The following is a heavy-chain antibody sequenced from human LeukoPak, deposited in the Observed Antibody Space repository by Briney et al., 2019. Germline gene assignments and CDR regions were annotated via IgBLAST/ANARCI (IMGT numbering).Heavy chain of an antibody. CDR2: INSDGSST. CDR1: GFTFSSYW. J-gene: IGHJ5*02. V-gene: IGHV3-74*01. D-gene: IGHD2-15*01. CDR3: ANLGYCSGGSCPRVNWFDP. Sequence: PGGSLRLSCAASGFTFSSYWMHWVRQAPGKGLVWVSRINSDGSSTSYADSVKGRFTISRDNSKNTLYLQMNSLRAEDTAVYYCANLGYCSGGSCPRVNWFDPWGQGTLVTVSS.